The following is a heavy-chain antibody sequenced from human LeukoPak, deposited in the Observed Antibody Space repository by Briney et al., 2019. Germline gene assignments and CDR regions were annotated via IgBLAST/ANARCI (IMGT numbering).Heavy chain of an antibody. J-gene: IGHJ2*01. CDR1: GGSISSTTYD. CDR2: IYKSGST. V-gene: IGHV4-61*02. Sequence: SETLSLTCTVSGGSISSTTYDWSWIRQPAGKGLEWIGRIYKSGSTSYNPSLKSRLSISSDTSKNQFSLSLSSVTAADTAVYYCARDRRYDDSGYEFPFWYFDLWGRGTLVTVSS. D-gene: IGHD3-22*01. CDR3: ARDRRYDDSGYEFPFWYFDL.